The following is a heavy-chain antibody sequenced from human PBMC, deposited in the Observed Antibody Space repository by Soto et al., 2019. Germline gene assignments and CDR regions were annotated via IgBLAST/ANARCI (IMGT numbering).Heavy chain of an antibody. J-gene: IGHJ4*02. V-gene: IGHV4-59*01. D-gene: IGHD3-22*01. CDR1: GGSISSYY. CDR3: ARESDYYDSSGYSIYYFDY. Sequence: HSATLSLTCTATGGSISSYYWSWIRSPPGKGLEWIGYIYYSGSTNYNPSLKSRVTVSVDTSKNQFSLKLSSVTAADTAVYYCARESDYYDSSGYSIYYFDYWGQGTLVTVSS. CDR2: IYYSGST.